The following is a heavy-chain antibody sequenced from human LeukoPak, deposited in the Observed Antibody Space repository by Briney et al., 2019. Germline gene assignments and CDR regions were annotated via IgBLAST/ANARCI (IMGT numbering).Heavy chain of an antibody. CDR1: GLIFSNYA. J-gene: IGHJ4*02. CDR2: ISGSGGAT. Sequence: GGSLRLSCAASGLIFSNYAMSWVRQAPGKGLEWVSLISGSGGATYYADSVKGRFTISRDNSKNTLYLQMNSLRAEDTAVYYCARGIYSSGWYDFDYWGQGTLVTVSS. CDR3: ARGIYSSGWYDFDY. V-gene: IGHV3-23*01. D-gene: IGHD6-19*01.